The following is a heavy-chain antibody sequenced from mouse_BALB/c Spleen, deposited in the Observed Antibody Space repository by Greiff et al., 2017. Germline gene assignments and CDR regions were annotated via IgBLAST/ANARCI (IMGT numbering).Heavy chain of an antibody. V-gene: IGHV1-69*02. CDR1: GYTFTSYW. Sequence: VQLQQPGAELVRPGASVKLSCKASGYTFTSYWINWVKQRPGQGLEWIGNIYPSDSYTNYNQKFKDKATLTVDKSSSTAYMQLSSPTSEDSAVYYCTRTYYGNPGWFAYWGQGTLVTVSA. CDR2: IYPSDSYT. D-gene: IGHD2-10*01. J-gene: IGHJ3*01. CDR3: TRTYYGNPGWFAY.